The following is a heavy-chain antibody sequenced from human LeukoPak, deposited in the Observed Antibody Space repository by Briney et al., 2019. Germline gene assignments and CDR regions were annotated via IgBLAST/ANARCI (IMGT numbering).Heavy chain of an antibody. Sequence: TLSPTCTVSGGSISSGGYYWSWIRQHPGKGLEWIGYIYYSGSTYYNPSLKSRVTISVDTSKNQFSLKLSSVTAADTAVYYCAGELRGFGELDNWFDPWGQGTLVTVSS. D-gene: IGHD3-10*01. CDR2: IYYSGST. CDR3: AGELRGFGELDNWFDP. J-gene: IGHJ5*02. CDR1: GGSISSGGYY. V-gene: IGHV4-31*03.